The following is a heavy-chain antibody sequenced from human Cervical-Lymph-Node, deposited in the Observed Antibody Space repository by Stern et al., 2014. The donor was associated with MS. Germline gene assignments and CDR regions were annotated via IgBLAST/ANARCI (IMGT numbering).Heavy chain of an antibody. CDR3: AHITAYSGTYPPSY. J-gene: IGHJ4*02. D-gene: IGHD1-26*01. Sequence: QVTLKESGPTLVKPTQTLTLTCTFSGFSLSTNGVGVGWIRQPPGKALEWLALIYWDDDKRYSPSLKSRLTITKDTSKNQVVLTMTYMDPEDTATYYCAHITAYSGTYPPSYWGQGTLVTVSS. CDR1: GFSLSTNGVG. V-gene: IGHV2-5*02. CDR2: IYWDDDK.